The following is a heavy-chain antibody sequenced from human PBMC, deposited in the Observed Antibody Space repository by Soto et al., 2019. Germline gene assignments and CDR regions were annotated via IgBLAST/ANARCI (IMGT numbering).Heavy chain of an antibody. V-gene: IGHV3-23*01. CDR3: ARGKNYYGSGSSFDY. Sequence: EVQLLESGGGLVQPGGSLRLSCAASGFTFSSYAMSWVRQAPGKGLEWVSAISGSGGSTYYADSVKGRFTISRDNSKNTLYLQMNSLRAEDTAVYYCARGKNYYGSGSSFDYWGQGTLVTVSS. CDR2: ISGSGGST. CDR1: GFTFSSYA. J-gene: IGHJ4*02. D-gene: IGHD3-10*01.